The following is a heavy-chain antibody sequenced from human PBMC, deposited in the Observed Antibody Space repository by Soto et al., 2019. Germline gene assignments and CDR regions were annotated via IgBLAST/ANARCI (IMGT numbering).Heavy chain of an antibody. Sequence: HPGGSLRLSCAASEFTFRSYWMHWVRQSPGKGLVWVSRISGDGSSTTYADSVRGRFTISRDNAKNTVYLQMDSLRAEDTAVYYCARSLTGTYGAFDLGGQGTMVTVSS. CDR3: ARSLTGTYGAFDL. D-gene: IGHD1-7*01. J-gene: IGHJ3*01. CDR1: EFTFRSYW. V-gene: IGHV3-74*01. CDR2: ISGDGSST.